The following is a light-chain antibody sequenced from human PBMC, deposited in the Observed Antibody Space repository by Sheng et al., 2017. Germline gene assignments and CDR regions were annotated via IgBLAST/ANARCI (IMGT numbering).Light chain of an antibody. CDR1: QSVRNN. CDR3: QQYNNWPRT. V-gene: IGKV3-15*01. Sequence: EKVMTQSPATLSVSPGERATLSCRASQSVRNNLAWYQQKPGQAPRLLIYGASTRATGIPARFSGSGSGPEFTLTISSLQSEDFAVYYCQQYNNWPRTFGQGTKVEIK. CDR2: GAS. J-gene: IGKJ1*01.